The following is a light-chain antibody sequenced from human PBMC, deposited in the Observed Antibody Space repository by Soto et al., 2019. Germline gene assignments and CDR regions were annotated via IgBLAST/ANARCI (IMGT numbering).Light chain of an antibody. J-gene: IGKJ4*01. CDR3: QQYNKWPPVT. Sequence: IVLTQSPATLSVSPWDRATLSCRASQSISSNLAWYQQKPGQAPRLPIYGASTRATGIPARFSGSGSGTEFTLTISSLQSEDFAVYYCQQYNKWPPVTFGGGTKVDI. CDR1: QSISSN. V-gene: IGKV3-15*01. CDR2: GAS.